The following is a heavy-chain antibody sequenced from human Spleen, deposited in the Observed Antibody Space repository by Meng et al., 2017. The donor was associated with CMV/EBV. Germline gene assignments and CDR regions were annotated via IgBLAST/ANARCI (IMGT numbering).Heavy chain of an antibody. J-gene: IGHJ4*02. CDR2: INPSGGST. V-gene: IGHV1-46*01. Sequence: CKASGYTFTSYYMHWVRQAPGQGLEWMGIINPSGGSTSYAQKFQGRVTMTRDTSTSTVYMELSSLRSGDTAVYYCARTVGAKGEDDYWGQGTLVTVSS. CDR3: ARTVGAKGEDDY. D-gene: IGHD1-26*01. CDR1: GYTFTSYY.